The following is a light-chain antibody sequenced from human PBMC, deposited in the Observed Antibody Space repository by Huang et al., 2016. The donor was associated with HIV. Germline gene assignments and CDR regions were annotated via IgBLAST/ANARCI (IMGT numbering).Light chain of an antibody. CDR3: QQYDDWRT. CDR1: QSIGTN. CDR2: GAF. Sequence: EIVMTQSPATLSVSPGERATLSCRASQSIGTNLAWYQQKRGQPPSLLIYGAFTMATGIQARFSGTGSGTEFTLTISSLQSEDFAIYYCQQYDDWRTFGQGTKVE. J-gene: IGKJ1*01. V-gene: IGKV3-15*01.